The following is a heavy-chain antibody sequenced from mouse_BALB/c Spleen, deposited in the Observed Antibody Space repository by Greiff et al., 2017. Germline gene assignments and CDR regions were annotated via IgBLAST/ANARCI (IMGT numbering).Heavy chain of an antibody. V-gene: IGHV14-1*02. J-gene: IGHJ2*01. CDR1: GYTFTDYA. CDR2: IDPANGNT. CDR3: ARGYRYVNYFDY. Sequence: VQLQQSGAELVRPGVSVKISCKGSGYTFTDYAMHWVKQRPEQGLEWIGRIDPANGNTKYDPKFQGKATITADTSSNTAYLQLSSLTSEDTAVYYCARGYRYVNYFDYWGQGTTLTVSS. D-gene: IGHD2-14*01.